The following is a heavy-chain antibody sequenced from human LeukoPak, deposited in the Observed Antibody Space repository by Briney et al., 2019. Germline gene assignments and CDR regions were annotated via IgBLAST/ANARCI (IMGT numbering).Heavy chain of an antibody. CDR3: ARESPQRSGYSYTH. D-gene: IGHD5-18*01. Sequence: GASVKVSCKASGYTFTTYAIHWVRQAPGQRLEWMGWTNVGNGDTKYSQRFQGRVTVTRDTSASTAYMDLSSLRSEDTAVYYCARESPQRSGYSYTHWGQGSLVTVSS. CDR1: GYTFTTYA. V-gene: IGHV1-3*01. CDR2: TNVGNGDT. J-gene: IGHJ4*02.